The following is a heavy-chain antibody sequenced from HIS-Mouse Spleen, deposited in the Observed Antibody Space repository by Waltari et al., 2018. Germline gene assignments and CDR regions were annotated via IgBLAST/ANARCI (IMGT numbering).Heavy chain of an antibody. J-gene: IGHJ2*01. V-gene: IGHV4-39*07. Sequence: QLQLQESGPGLVKPSETLSLTCTVSGGSISSSSYYWGWIRQPPGKGLEWIGSSYYSWSTDYNPSLKGRVTISVDTSKNQCSLKLSSVTAADTAVYYCAREIPYSSSWYDWYFDLWGRGTLVTVSS. D-gene: IGHD6-13*01. CDR3: AREIPYSSSWYDWYFDL. CDR1: GGSISSSSYY. CDR2: SYYSWST.